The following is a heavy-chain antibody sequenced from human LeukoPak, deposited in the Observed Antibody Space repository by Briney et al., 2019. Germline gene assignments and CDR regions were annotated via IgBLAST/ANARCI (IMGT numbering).Heavy chain of an antibody. V-gene: IGHV1-69*05. D-gene: IGHD1-26*01. Sequence: SVKVSCKASGGTFSSYAISRVRQAPGQGLEWMGGIIPIFGTANYAQKFQGRVTITTDESTSTAYMELSSLRSEVTAVYYCARGEWELLTFDYWGQGTLVTVSS. CDR1: GGTFSSYA. CDR2: IIPIFGTA. J-gene: IGHJ4*02. CDR3: ARGEWELLTFDY.